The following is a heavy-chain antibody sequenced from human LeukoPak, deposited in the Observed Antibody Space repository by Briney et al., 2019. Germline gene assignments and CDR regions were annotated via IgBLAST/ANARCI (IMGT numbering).Heavy chain of an antibody. D-gene: IGHD3-22*01. Sequence: GGSLRLSCAASGFTVSSHYMTWVRQAPWKGLEWVSLISSGSSTYYADSVKGRLTISRDNSKNTLYLQLNSLRADDTAVYYCARRRSKAYENWGQGTLVTVSS. J-gene: IGHJ4*02. CDR3: ARRRSKAYEN. CDR2: ISSGSST. V-gene: IGHV3-53*01. CDR1: GFTVSSHY.